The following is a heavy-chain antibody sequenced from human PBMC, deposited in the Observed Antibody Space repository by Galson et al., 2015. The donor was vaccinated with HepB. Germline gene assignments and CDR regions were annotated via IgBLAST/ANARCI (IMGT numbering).Heavy chain of an antibody. V-gene: IGHV3-30*18. CDR2: ISYDGSNK. CDR3: AKDDYDILTGYYPNPYYYYYGMDV. D-gene: IGHD3-9*01. J-gene: IGHJ6*02. CDR1: GFTFSSYG. Sequence: SLRLSCAASGFTFSSYGMHWVRQAPGKGLEWVAVISYDGSNKYYADSVKGRFTISRDNSKNTLYLQMNSLRAEDTAVYYCAKDDYDILTGYYPNPYYYYYGMDVWGQGTTVTVSS.